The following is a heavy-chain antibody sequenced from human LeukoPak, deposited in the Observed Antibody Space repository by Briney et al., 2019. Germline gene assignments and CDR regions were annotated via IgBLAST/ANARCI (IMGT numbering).Heavy chain of an antibody. J-gene: IGHJ6*03. CDR2: IKQDGSEK. D-gene: IGHD1-14*01. V-gene: IGHV3-7*01. Sequence: PGGSLRLSCAESVFTFNRFMISCVGQAPGKGLEWVANIKQDGSEKYYVDSVKGRFTISRDNAKDSLYLQMNSLRAEDTYVHFCARVRRAKRQNRYYFYYYMDVWGKGTTVTVSS. CDR1: VFTFNRFM. CDR3: ARVRRAKRQNRYYFYYYMDV.